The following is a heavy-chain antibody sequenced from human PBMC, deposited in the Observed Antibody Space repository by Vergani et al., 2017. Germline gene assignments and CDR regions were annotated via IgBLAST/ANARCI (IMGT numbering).Heavy chain of an antibody. CDR1: GFSPSTSGTR. J-gene: IGHJ4*02. Sequence: QVTLKESGPALVKPTQTLTLTCTFSGFSPSTSGTRVSWIRQPTGKALEWLVRIDWDDDKFYSTSLKTRRTISKDTSKNQVVLTMTNMDPVDTANYYCERSSNWGATGFDYWGQGTLVTVSS. CDR3: ERSSNWGATGFDY. V-gene: IGHV2-70*04. D-gene: IGHD7-27*01. CDR2: IDWDDDK.